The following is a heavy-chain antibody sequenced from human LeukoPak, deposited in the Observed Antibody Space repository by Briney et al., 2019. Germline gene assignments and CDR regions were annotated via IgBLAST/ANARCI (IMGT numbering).Heavy chain of an antibody. V-gene: IGHV1-69*05. Sequence: SVKVSCKASGGTFSSYAISWVRQAPAQGLEWMGGIIPIFGTANYAQKFQGRVTITTDGSTSTAYMELSSLRSEDTAVYYCAREPIAAAGEYNWFDPWGQGTLVTVSS. CDR1: GGTFSSYA. J-gene: IGHJ5*02. CDR3: AREPIAAAGEYNWFDP. CDR2: IIPIFGTA. D-gene: IGHD6-13*01.